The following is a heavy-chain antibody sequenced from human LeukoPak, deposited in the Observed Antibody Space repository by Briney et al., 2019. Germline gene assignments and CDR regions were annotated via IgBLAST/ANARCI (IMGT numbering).Heavy chain of an antibody. Sequence: GGSLRLSCAASGFTFDDYAMHWVRQAPGKGLEWVSGISWNSGSIGYADSVKGRFTISRDNAKNCLYLQMNSLRAEDTALYYCAKDISGTWGQGTLVTVSS. CDR2: ISWNSGSI. CDR3: AKDISGT. CDR1: GFTFDDYA. V-gene: IGHV3-9*01. J-gene: IGHJ5*02. D-gene: IGHD3-10*01.